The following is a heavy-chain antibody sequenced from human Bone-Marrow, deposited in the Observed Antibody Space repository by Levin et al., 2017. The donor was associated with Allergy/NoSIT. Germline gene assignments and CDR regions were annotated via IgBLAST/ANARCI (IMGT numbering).Heavy chain of an antibody. J-gene: IGHJ5*02. CDR3: AIEIEGAFDP. V-gene: IGHV3-23*01. CDR2: ITGSGNTT. Sequence: GGSLRLSCAASGYTFTNYAMTWVRQAPGKGLEWVTAITGSGNTTHYADSVKGRFTISRDNSKNTLNLQMNRLRPDDTAVYYCAIEIEGAFDPWGQGTLVTVSS. CDR1: GYTFTNYA. D-gene: IGHD2-21*01.